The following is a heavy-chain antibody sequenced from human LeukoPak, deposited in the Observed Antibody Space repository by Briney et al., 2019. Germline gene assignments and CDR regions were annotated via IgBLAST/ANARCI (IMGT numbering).Heavy chain of an antibody. CDR2: INHSGST. V-gene: IGHV4-34*01. J-gene: IGHJ4*02. Sequence: PSETLSLTCAVYGGSFSGYYWSWIRQPPGKGLEWIGEINHSGSTNYNPSLKSRVTISVDTSKNQFSLKLSSVTAADTAVYYCAGEMATIEDYWGQGTLVTVSS. CDR3: AGEMATIEDY. CDR1: GGSFSGYY. D-gene: IGHD5-24*01.